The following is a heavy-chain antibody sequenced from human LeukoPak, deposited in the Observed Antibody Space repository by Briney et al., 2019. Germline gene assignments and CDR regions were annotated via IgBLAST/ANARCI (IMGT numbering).Heavy chain of an antibody. CDR3: ARGRVVIMKSGGIVADY. CDR2: IYHSGST. J-gene: IGHJ4*02. V-gene: IGHV4-30-2*01. D-gene: IGHD3-3*01. CDR1: GGSISSGGYS. Sequence: SQTLSLTCAVSGGSISSGGYSWSWIRQPPGKGLEWIGYIYHSGSTYYNPSLKSRVTISVDRSKNQFSLKLSSVTAADTAVYYCARGRVVIMKSGGIVADYWGQGTLVTVSS.